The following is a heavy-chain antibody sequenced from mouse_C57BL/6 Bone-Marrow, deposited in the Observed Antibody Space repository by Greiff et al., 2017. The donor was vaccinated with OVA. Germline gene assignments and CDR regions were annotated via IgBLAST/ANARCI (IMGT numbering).Heavy chain of an antibody. CDR1: GYTFTSYG. CDR2: IYPRSGNT. D-gene: IGHD2-10*02. V-gene: IGHV1-81*01. CDR3: ARVRYGNYVGFFTY. Sequence: VKLQQSGAELARPGASVKLSCKASGYTFTSYGISWVKQRTGQGLEWIGEIYPRSGNTYYNEKFKGKATLTADKSSSTAYMELRSLTSEDSAVYFCARVRYGNYVGFFTYWGQGTLVTVSA. J-gene: IGHJ3*01.